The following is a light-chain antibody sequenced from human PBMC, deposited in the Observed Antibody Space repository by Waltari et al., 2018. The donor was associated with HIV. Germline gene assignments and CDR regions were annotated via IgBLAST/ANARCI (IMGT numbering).Light chain of an antibody. V-gene: IGLV1-51*01. J-gene: IGLJ3*02. CDR1: SSNLANNY. CDR3: GTWDSSLNAGV. CDR2: DND. Sequence: QSMLTQPPSVSAAPGQKVPISCSGSSSNLANNYVSWYQHLPGAAPKLVIYDNDNRPSGIPDRFSGSKSGASATLVITGLQTGDEGDYYCGTWDSSLNAGVFGGGTKLTVL.